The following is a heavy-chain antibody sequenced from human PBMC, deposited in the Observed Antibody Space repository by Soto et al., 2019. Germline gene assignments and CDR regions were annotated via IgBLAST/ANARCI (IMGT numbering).Heavy chain of an antibody. CDR1: GYIFSTYW. D-gene: IGHD3-3*01. CDR2: IYPGDSDT. CDR3: ARYYDFWSGPRYFGMDV. J-gene: IGHJ6*02. Sequence: PGESLKISCXGSGYIFSTYWIGWVRQMPGKGLEWMGVIYPGDSDTRYSPSFQGQVTISADKSMTTAYLQWNTLKASDTATYYCARYYDFWSGPRYFGMDVWGRGTTVTVSS. V-gene: IGHV5-51*01.